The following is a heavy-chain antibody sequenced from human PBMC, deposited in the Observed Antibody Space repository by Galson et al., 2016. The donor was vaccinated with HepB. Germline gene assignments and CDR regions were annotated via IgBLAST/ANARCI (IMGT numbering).Heavy chain of an antibody. V-gene: IGHV3-23*01. Sequence: SLRLSCAASGFTFTPYAMSWVRQAPGKGLEWVSSSSGSGDGTYSADSVKGRFTISRDNAKNSVYLQRNSLRAEATRVYYCARELVRSAFGLWGQGTMVTVCS. CDR2: SSGSGDGT. CDR1: GFTFTPYA. J-gene: IGHJ3*01. CDR3: ARELVRSAFGL. D-gene: IGHD1-26*01.